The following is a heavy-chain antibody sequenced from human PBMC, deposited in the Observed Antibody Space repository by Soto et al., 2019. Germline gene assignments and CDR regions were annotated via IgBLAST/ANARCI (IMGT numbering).Heavy chain of an antibody. CDR2: ISHSGST. D-gene: IGHD6-25*01. V-gene: IGHV4-39*01. J-gene: IGHJ5*02. CDR3: AKEGGSGGWYAL. Sequence: SETLSLTCSVSGGSISSTPFYWGWIRQPPGKGLEWVGSISHSGSTYYNPSLKSRVTISVDTSKNQFSLKLTSVTAADTTMYYCAKEGGSGGWYALWGQGILVTVSS. CDR1: GGSISSTPFY.